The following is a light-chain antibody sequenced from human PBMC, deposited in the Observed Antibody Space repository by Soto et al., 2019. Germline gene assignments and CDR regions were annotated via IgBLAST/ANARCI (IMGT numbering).Light chain of an antibody. CDR3: SSYTSSITYV. Sequence: QSALTQPASVSGSPGQSITISCTGTSSDVGGYNYVSWYQQHPGKAPKLMIYEVTNRPSGVSNRFSGSKSGNTASLTISGLQADDEADYYCSSYTSSITYVFVTGTKVTVL. CDR2: EVT. CDR1: SSDVGGYNY. V-gene: IGLV2-14*01. J-gene: IGLJ1*01.